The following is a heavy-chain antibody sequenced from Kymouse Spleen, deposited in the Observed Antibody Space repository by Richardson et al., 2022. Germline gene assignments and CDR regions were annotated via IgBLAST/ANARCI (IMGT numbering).Heavy chain of an antibody. D-gene: IGHD5-12*01. CDR1: GGSFSGYY. CDR2: INHSGST. V-gene: IGHV4-34*01. CDR3: ARDIGGYFDL. J-gene: IGHJ2*01. Sequence: QVQLQQWGAGLLKPSETLSLTCAVYGGSFSGYYWSWIRQPPGKGLEWIGEINHSGSTNYNPSLKSRVTISVDTSKNQFSLKLSSVTAADTAVYYCARDIGGYFDLWGRGTLVTVSS.